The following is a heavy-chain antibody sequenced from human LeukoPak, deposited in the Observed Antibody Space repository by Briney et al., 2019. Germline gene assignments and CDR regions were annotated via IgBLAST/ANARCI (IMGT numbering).Heavy chain of an antibody. CDR1: GFTVSTNY. Sequence: GGSLRLSCAASGFTVSTNYMTWIRQAPGKGLVWISVIYSDGSTYYAASVKGRFTISRDNSKNTLYLQMNSLRADDTAVYYCTSLTVLTGFDYCDYWGQGTLVTVSS. V-gene: IGHV3-53*01. J-gene: IGHJ4*02. CDR3: TSLTVLTGFDYCDY. D-gene: IGHD3-10*01. CDR2: IYSDGST.